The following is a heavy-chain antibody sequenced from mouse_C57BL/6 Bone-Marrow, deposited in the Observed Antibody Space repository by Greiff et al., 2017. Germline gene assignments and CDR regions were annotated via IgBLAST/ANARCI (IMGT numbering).Heavy chain of an antibody. CDR1: GFTFSDYG. CDR3: AKPNWDAYYFDY. CDR2: ISSGSSTI. V-gene: IGHV5-17*01. J-gene: IGHJ2*01. Sequence: EVMLVESGGGLVKPGGSLKLSCAASGFTFSDYGMHWVRQAPEKGLEWVAYISSGSSTIYYADTVKGRFTISRDNAKNTLFLQMTSLRSEDTAMYYCAKPNWDAYYFDYWGQGTTLTVSS. D-gene: IGHD4-1*02.